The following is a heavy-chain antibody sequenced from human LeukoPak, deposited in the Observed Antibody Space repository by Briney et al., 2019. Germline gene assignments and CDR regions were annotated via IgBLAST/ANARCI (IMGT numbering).Heavy chain of an antibody. CDR3: ARDGNYYDSSGYYHYGMDV. J-gene: IGHJ6*02. D-gene: IGHD3-22*01. Sequence: SVKVSCKASGGTFSSYAISWVRQAPGQGLEWMGGITPIFGTANYAQKFQGRVTITADESTSTAYMELSSLRSEDTAVYYCARDGNYYDSSGYYHYGMDVWGQGTTVTVSS. CDR1: GGTFSSYA. CDR2: ITPIFGTA. V-gene: IGHV1-69*13.